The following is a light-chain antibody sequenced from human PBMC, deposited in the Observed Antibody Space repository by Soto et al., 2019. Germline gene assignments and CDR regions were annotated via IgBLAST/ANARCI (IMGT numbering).Light chain of an antibody. V-gene: IGLV2-8*01. Sequence: QSVLTQPPSASGSPGQSVTISCTGTSSDVGGYQYVSWYQQHPGKAPRLILHEVNKRPSGVSDRFSGSKSGNTASLTISGLQAEDEAHYYCGSYTNMWVFGGGTKLTVL. CDR1: SSDVGGYQY. CDR3: GSYTNMWV. J-gene: IGLJ3*02. CDR2: EVN.